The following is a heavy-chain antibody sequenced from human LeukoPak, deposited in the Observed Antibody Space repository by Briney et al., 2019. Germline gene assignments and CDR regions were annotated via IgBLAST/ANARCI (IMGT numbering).Heavy chain of an antibody. V-gene: IGHV4-34*01. D-gene: IGHD6-6*01. Sequence: SEXLSLTCAVYGGSLSGYYWSWIRQPPGKGLEWIGEINHSGSTNYNPSLKSRVTISVDTSKNQFSLKLSSVTAADTAVYYCARSFEYSIYNWFDPWGQGTLVTVSS. CDR2: INHSGST. CDR1: GGSLSGYY. CDR3: ARSFEYSIYNWFDP. J-gene: IGHJ5*02.